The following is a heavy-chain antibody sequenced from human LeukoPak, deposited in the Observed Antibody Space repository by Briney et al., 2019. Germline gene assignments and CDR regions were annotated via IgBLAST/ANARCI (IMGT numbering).Heavy chain of an antibody. Sequence: PGGSLRLSCAASGFTFSSYWMSWARQAPGKGLEWVSSINSGSTYTYYTESVKGRFTVSRDNAKNSLFLQMNSLRAEDTAIYYCARSLTTLTYEGYWGQGTLVTVSS. J-gene: IGHJ4*02. D-gene: IGHD1-1*01. CDR2: INSGSTYT. CDR1: GFTFSSYW. V-gene: IGHV3-21*01. CDR3: ARSLTTLTYEGY.